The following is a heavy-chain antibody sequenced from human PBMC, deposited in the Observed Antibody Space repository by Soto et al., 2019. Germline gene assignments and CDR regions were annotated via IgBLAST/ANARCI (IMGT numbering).Heavy chain of an antibody. CDR1: GGSISSSSYY. V-gene: IGHV4-39*01. J-gene: IGHJ5*02. CDR2: IYYSGST. CDR3: ARRVAVSAAGTIWFDP. Sequence: PSETLSLTCTVSGGSISSSSYYWGWIRQPPGKGLEWIGSIYYSGSTYYNPSLKSRVTISVDTSKNQFSLKLSSVTAADTAVYYCARRVAVSAAGTIWFDPWGQGTLVTVSS. D-gene: IGHD6-13*01.